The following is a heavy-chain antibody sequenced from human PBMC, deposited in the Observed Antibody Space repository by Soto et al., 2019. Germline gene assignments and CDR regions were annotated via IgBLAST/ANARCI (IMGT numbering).Heavy chain of an antibody. CDR3: ARSPGYYDFWSGYSVNPYYFDY. CDR1: GYTFTSYG. Sequence: ASVKVSCKASGYTFTSYGISWVRQAPGQGLEWMGWISAYNGNTNYAQKLQGRVTMTTDTSTSTAYMELRSLRSDDTAVYYCARSPGYYDFWSGYSVNPYYFDYWGQGTLVTVPS. D-gene: IGHD3-3*01. CDR2: ISAYNGNT. J-gene: IGHJ4*02. V-gene: IGHV1-18*01.